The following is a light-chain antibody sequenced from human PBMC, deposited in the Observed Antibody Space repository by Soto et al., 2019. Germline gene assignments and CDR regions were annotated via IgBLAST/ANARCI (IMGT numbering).Light chain of an antibody. CDR3: CSFARGSSYV. J-gene: IGLJ1*01. V-gene: IGLV2-23*01. Sequence: QSVLTQPASVSGSPGQSITISCTGTSSDVGSYNLVSWYQQHPGKAPKLLISEGSERPSGVSTRFSGSKSGNTASLTISGLQAEDEADYYCCSFARGSSYVFGTGTKLTVL. CDR1: SSDVGSYNL. CDR2: EGS.